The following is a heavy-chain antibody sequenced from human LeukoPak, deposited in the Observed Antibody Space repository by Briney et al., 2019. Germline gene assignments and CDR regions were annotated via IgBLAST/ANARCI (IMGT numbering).Heavy chain of an antibody. D-gene: IGHD3-10*01. V-gene: IGHV4-34*01. J-gene: IGHJ4*02. CDR1: GGSFSGYY. Sequence: SETLSLTSAVYGGSFSGYYWSWIRQPPGKGLEWIGEINHSGSTNYNPSLKSRVTISVDTSKNQFSLKLSSVTAADTAVYYCAIKSYYYGPGSSGYFDYWGQGTLVTVSS. CDR2: INHSGST. CDR3: AIKSYYYGPGSSGYFDY.